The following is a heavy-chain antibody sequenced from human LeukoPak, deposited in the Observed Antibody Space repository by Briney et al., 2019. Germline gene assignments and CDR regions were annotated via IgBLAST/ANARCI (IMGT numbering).Heavy chain of an antibody. CDR3: ARVDWGYSSIDY. Sequence: SETLSLTSTVSGGSISSYYWSWIRQPPGKGLEWIGNVHYSGTANYNPSLESRAAIFVATSKNQFSLNLTSVVAADTAIYYCARVDWGYSSIDYWGQGTPVTVSS. D-gene: IGHD5-18*01. CDR1: GGSISSYY. V-gene: IGHV4-59*01. J-gene: IGHJ4*02. CDR2: VHYSGTA.